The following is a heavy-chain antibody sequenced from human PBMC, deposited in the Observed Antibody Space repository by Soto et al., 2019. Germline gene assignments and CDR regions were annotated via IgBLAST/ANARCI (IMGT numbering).Heavy chain of an antibody. CDR3: ARRVFMVYAPYYYYYYMDV. J-gene: IGHJ6*03. Sequence: QVQLQESGPGLVKPSETLSLTCTVSGGSISSYYWSWIRQPPGKGLEWIGYIYYSGSTNYNPSLKSRVTISVDTSKNQFSLKLSSVTAADTAVYYCARRVFMVYAPYYYYYYMDVWGKGTTLTVSS. CDR2: IYYSGST. V-gene: IGHV4-59*08. CDR1: GGSISSYY. D-gene: IGHD2-8*01.